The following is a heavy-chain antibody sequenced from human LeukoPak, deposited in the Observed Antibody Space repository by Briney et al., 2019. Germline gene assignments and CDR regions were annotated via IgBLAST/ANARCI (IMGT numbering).Heavy chain of an antibody. CDR3: ARDTRNYDYVWGSPDY. V-gene: IGHV1-18*01. Sequence: ASVTVSCKASGYTFTSYGISWVRQAPGQGLEWMGWISAYNGNTNYAQKLQGRVTMTTDTSTSTAYMELRSLRSDDTAVYYCARDTRNYDYVWGSPDYWGQGTLVTVSS. D-gene: IGHD3-16*01. CDR1: GYTFTSYG. CDR2: ISAYNGNT. J-gene: IGHJ4*02.